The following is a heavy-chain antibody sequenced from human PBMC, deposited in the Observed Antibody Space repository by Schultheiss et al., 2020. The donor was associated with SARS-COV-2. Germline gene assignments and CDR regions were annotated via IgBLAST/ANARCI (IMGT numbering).Heavy chain of an antibody. CDR1: GFTFSGSA. J-gene: IGHJ3*02. Sequence: GGSLRLSCAASGFTFSGSAMHWVRHVPGKGLLWVSRINSDGSNINYADSVKGRFTISRDNAKNTLYLQMNSLRAEDTAVYYCARPMTTVTPPYDAFDIWGQGTMVTVSS. CDR3: ARPMTTVTPPYDAFDI. D-gene: IGHD4-17*01. V-gene: IGHV3-74*01. CDR2: INSDGSNI.